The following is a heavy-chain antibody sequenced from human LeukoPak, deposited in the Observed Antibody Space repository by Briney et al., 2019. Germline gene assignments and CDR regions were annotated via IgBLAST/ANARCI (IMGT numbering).Heavy chain of an antibody. CDR2: INSDGSST. Sequence: GGSLRLSCAASGLTFSTYWMHWVRQAPGKGLVWVSRINSDGSSTNYADPVKGRFTISRDNAKNTLYLQMNSLRAEDTAVYYCARDGPTTVTTRWGQGTLVTVSS. CDR1: GLTFSTYW. V-gene: IGHV3-74*01. D-gene: IGHD4-17*01. J-gene: IGHJ4*02. CDR3: ARDGPTTVTTR.